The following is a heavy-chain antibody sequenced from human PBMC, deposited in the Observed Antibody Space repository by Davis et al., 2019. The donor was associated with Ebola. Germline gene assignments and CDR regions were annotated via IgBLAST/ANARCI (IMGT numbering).Heavy chain of an antibody. CDR1: GYTFTSYG. D-gene: IGHD3-10*01. CDR3: ARDLSVVYGSGSLYSSNLYYYYGMDV. Sequence: AASVKVSCKASGYTFTSYGISWVRQAPGQGLEWMGWISAYNGNTNYAQKLQGRVTMTTDTSTSTAYMELRSLRSDDTAVYYCARDLSVVYGSGSLYSSNLYYYYGMDVWGQGTTVTVSS. V-gene: IGHV1-18*04. J-gene: IGHJ6*02. CDR2: ISAYNGNT.